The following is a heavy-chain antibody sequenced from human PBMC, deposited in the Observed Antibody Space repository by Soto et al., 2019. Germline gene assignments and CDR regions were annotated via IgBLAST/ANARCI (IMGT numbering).Heavy chain of an antibody. D-gene: IGHD3-10*01. J-gene: IGHJ4*02. CDR3: AHRRGDGYRKGEDIFDY. CDR1: GVTCIIYA. V-gene: IGHV3-48*04. Sequence: GSLRLSCAASGVTCIIYAMSWVRQAPGKGLEWVSYISSSSSTIYYADSLKSRLTITKDTSKNQVVLTMTNMDPVDTATYYCAHRRGDGYRKGEDIFDYWGQGTLVTVSS. CDR2: ISSSSSTI.